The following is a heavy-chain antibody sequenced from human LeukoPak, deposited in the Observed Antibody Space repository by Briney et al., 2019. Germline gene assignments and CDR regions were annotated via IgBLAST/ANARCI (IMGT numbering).Heavy chain of an antibody. Sequence: SVKVSCKASGGTFSSYAISWVRQAPGQGLEWMGRIIPIFGTANYAQKFQGRVTITTDESTSTAYMELSSLRSEDTAVYYRARDRSVVVVAATHGWFDPWGQGTLVTVSS. CDR2: IIPIFGTA. CDR1: GGTFSSYA. CDR3: ARDRSVVVVAATHGWFDP. J-gene: IGHJ5*02. D-gene: IGHD2-15*01. V-gene: IGHV1-69*05.